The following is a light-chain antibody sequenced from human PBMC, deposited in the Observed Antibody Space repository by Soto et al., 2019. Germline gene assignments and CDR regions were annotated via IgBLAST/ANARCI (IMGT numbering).Light chain of an antibody. Sequence: QAVVTQEPSFSVSPGGTVTLTCGLSSGSVSTNYYPSWYQQTPGQAPCTLIYSTNTRSSGVPDRFSGSILGNKAALTITGAQADDESDYYCVLSMGNGIWVFGGGTKLTVL. CDR3: VLSMGNGIWV. J-gene: IGLJ3*02. V-gene: IGLV8-61*01. CDR2: STN. CDR1: SGSVSTNYY.